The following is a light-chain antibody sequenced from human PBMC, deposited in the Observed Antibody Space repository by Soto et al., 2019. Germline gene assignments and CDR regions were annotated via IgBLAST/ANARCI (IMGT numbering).Light chain of an antibody. CDR3: SSYTSSSTLLCL. CDR1: SSDVGGYNY. CDR2: DVS. Sequence: QSALTQPASVSGSPGQSITISCTGTSSDVGGYNYVSWYQQHPGKAPKLMIYDVSNRPSGVSNRFSGSNSGNTASLTISGLQAEDEADYYCSSYTSSSTLLCLFGGGTKLTVL. V-gene: IGLV2-14*01. J-gene: IGLJ2*01.